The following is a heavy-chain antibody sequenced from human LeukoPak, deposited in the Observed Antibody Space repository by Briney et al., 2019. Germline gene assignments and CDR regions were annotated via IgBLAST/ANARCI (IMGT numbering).Heavy chain of an antibody. CDR1: GFNFSSYW. V-gene: IGHV3-7*01. D-gene: IGHD3-22*01. CDR3: ARTVVIHDAFDI. Sequence: GGSLRLSCAVSGFNFSSYWMSWVRQAPGKGLEWVANIKQDGSENYYVYCVKGRFTIYRDNDKNSLYLQMNSLRAEDTAVYYCARTVVIHDAFDIWGQGTMVTVSS. CDR2: IKQDGSEN. J-gene: IGHJ3*02.